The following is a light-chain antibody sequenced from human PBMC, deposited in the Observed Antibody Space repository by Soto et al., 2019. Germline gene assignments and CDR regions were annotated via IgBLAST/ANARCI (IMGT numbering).Light chain of an antibody. V-gene: IGLV2-8*01. CDR2: EVS. J-gene: IGLJ3*02. Sequence: ALTQPPSASGSPGQSVTISCTGTSSDVGAYNYVSWYQQHPGKAPKLLIYEVSERPSGVPDRFSGSKSGNTASLTVSGLQAEDEADYYCNSYTGSNNWVFGGGTKVTVL. CDR3: NSYTGSNNWV. CDR1: SSDVGAYNY.